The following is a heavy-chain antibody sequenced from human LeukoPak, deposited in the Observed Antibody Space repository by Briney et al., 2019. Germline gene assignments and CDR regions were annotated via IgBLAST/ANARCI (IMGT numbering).Heavy chain of an antibody. V-gene: IGHV1-69*05. CDR2: IIPIFGTA. CDR3: ARRVSYYDSSGYPSTHAFDI. J-gene: IGHJ3*02. D-gene: IGHD3-22*01. Sequence: SVRVSCKASGGTFSSYAISWVRQAPGQGLEWMGGIIPIFGTANYAQKFQGRVTITTDESTSTAYMELSSLRSEDTAGYYFARRVSYYDSSGYPSTHAFDIWGQGTMVTVSS. CDR1: GGTFSSYA.